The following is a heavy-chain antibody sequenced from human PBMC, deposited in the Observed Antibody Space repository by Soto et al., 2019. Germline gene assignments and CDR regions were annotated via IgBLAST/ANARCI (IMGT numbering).Heavy chain of an antibody. D-gene: IGHD3-3*01. Sequence: GGSLRLSCAASGFTFINAWMSWVRQAPGKGLEWVGRIKSKNDGGTTDYAAPVKGRFTISRDDSKNTLSLQMNSLTTEDTGVYYCATARITIFGILISSDWFDPWGQGTLVTVSS. CDR3: ATARITIFGILISSDWFDP. V-gene: IGHV3-15*01. CDR2: IKSKNDGGTT. J-gene: IGHJ5*02. CDR1: GFTFINAW.